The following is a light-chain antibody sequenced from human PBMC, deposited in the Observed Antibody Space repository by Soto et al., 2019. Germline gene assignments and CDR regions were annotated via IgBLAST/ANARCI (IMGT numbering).Light chain of an antibody. V-gene: IGKV3-20*01. Sequence: EIVLTQSPATLSLSPGERATLSCRASQSVSSRYLAWYQQKPGQAPRLLIYGASSRATGIPDRFSGSGSGTDFSLTISRLEPEDFAVYHGHKFGSSSPTTFGQGTRLEI. CDR2: GAS. CDR3: HKFGSSSPTT. J-gene: IGKJ5*01. CDR1: QSVSSRY.